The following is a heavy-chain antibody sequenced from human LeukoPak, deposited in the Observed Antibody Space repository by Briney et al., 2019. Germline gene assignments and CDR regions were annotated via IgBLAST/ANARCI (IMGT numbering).Heavy chain of an antibody. D-gene: IGHD4-23*01. J-gene: IGHJ4*02. CDR3: ASDPVTSGVH. CDR1: GFTFSDYY. CDR2: ISSSSSYI. Sequence: GGSPRLSCAASGFTFSDYYMSWIRQAPGKGLEWVSSISSSSSYIYYADSVKGRFTISRDNAKNSLYLQMNSLRAEDTAVYYCASDPVTSGVHWGQGTLVTVSS. V-gene: IGHV3-11*06.